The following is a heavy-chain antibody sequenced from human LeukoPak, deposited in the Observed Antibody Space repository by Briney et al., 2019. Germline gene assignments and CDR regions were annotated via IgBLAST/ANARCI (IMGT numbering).Heavy chain of an antibody. J-gene: IGHJ4*02. Sequence: PGGSLRLSCAASGFTFSNYAMNWVRQAPGKGLEWVSEISGSGGNTYYADSMKGRFTISRDNSKNTLYLQMNSLRAEDTAVYYCAKDRSSGWYNYFDYWGQGALVTVSS. V-gene: IGHV3-23*01. CDR3: AKDRSSGWYNYFDY. D-gene: IGHD6-19*01. CDR1: GFTFSNYA. CDR2: ISGSGGNT.